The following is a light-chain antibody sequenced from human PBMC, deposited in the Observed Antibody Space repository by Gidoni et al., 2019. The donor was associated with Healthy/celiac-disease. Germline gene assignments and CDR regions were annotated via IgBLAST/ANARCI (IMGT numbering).Light chain of an antibody. CDR1: SLRSYY. CDR3: NSRDSSGNHLE. CDR2: GKS. J-gene: IGLJ3*02. V-gene: IGLV3-19*01. Sequence: SSELTQDPAVSVALGRTVRLTCQGDSLRSYYASWYQQKPGTDPVLVIYGKSNRPSGSPDRFSGSSSGNTASLTITGAQAEDEADYYCNSRDSSGNHLEFGGGTKLTVL.